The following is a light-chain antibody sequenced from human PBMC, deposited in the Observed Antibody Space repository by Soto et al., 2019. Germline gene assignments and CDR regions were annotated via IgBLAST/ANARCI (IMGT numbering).Light chain of an antibody. Sequence: EIVLTQSPGTLSLSPGERATLSCRASQSVSSSYLAWYQQKPGQAPRLLIYGASSRATGIPDRFSGSGSGTDFTLTISRLRPAHVAVYNSQQYGSPPWITFGQGTRLEIK. CDR1: QSVSSSY. J-gene: IGKJ5*01. V-gene: IGKV3-20*01. CDR3: QQYGSPPWIT. CDR2: GAS.